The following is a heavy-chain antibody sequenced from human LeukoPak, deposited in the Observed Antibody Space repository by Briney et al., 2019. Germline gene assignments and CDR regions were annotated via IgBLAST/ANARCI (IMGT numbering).Heavy chain of an antibody. V-gene: IGHV4-38-2*02. Sequence: SETLSLTCTVSGYSISSGYYWGWIRQPPGKGLEWIGSIYHSGSTYYNPSLKSRVTISVDTSKNQFSLKLSSVTAADTAVYYCARGSGGVDYDFWSGYADFDYWGQGTLVTVSS. CDR2: IYHSGST. CDR3: ARGSGGVDYDFWSGYADFDY. D-gene: IGHD3-3*01. CDR1: GYSISSGYY. J-gene: IGHJ4*02.